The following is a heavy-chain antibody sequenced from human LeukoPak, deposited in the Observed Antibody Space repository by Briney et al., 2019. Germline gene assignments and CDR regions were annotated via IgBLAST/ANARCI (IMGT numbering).Heavy chain of an antibody. J-gene: IGHJ4*02. V-gene: IGHV1-18*01. CDR1: GYTFTSYG. Sequence: ASVKVSCKASGYTFTSYGISWVRQAPGQGLEWMGWISAYNGNTNYAQKLQGRVTMTTDTSTSTAYMELRSLRSDDTAVYYCARDRYNWNYFDFNYFDYWGQGTLVTVSS. D-gene: IGHD1-7*01. CDR3: ARDRYNWNYFDFNYFDY. CDR2: ISAYNGNT.